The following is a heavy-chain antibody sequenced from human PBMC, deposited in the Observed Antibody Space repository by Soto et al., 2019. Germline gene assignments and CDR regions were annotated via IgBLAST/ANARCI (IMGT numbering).Heavy chain of an antibody. CDR3: ARAHCSGGSCYSVGFDY. D-gene: IGHD2-15*01. CDR2: IYHSGST. CDR1: GGSISSGGYS. V-gene: IGHV4-30-2*01. Sequence: QLQLQESGSGLVKPSQTLSLTCAVSGGSISSGGYSWSWIRQPPGKGLEWIGYIYHSGSTYYNPSLKSRVTISVDRSKNQFSLKLSSVTAADTAVYYCARAHCSGGSCYSVGFDYWGQGTLVTVSS. J-gene: IGHJ4*02.